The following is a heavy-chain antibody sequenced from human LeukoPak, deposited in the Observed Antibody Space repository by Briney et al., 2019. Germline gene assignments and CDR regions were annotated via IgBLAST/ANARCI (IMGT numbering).Heavy chain of an antibody. Sequence: SETLSLTCAVSGGSISSSDFSWSRIRQHPGKGLEWIGYINYSGDTYCNPSLKSRVSMSLDTSKKQFSLRLTSVAAADTAVYYCARTFMIDCSTTSCFSSWFGPWGQGTLVTVSS. CDR1: GGSISSSDFS. CDR2: INYSGDT. V-gene: IGHV4-31*11. CDR3: ARTFMIDCSTTSCFSSWFGP. J-gene: IGHJ5*02. D-gene: IGHD2-2*01.